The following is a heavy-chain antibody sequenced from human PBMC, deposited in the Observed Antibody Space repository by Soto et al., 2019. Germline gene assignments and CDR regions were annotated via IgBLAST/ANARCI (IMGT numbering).Heavy chain of an antibody. D-gene: IGHD3-3*01. CDR1: GDSVSSSSAA. J-gene: IGHJ6*02. CDR2: TYYRSRWFN. V-gene: IGHV6-1*01. CDR3: ARTRITIVGVVSYFYGMDV. Sequence: PSQTLSLTCAISGDSVSSSSAAWNWISQSPSGGLEWLGRTYYRSRWFNDYAVSVQSRIIVHADTSKNQFSLQLKSVTPEDTAVYYSARTRITIVGVVSYFYGMDVWGQGTTVTVSS.